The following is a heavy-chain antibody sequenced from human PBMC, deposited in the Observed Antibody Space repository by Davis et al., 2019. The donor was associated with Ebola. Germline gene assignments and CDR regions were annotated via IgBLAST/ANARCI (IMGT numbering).Heavy chain of an antibody. CDR2: MNPNSGNT. Sequence: AASVTVSCKTSRYTFTNYDINWVRQATGQGLEWMGWMNPNSGNTGYAQKFQGRVTMTRNTSISTAYMELNSLRSDDTAVYYCARRLVWDWFDPWGQGTLVTVSS. CDR1: RYTFTNYD. J-gene: IGHJ5*02. CDR3: ARRLVWDWFDP. V-gene: IGHV1-8*01. D-gene: IGHD6-19*01.